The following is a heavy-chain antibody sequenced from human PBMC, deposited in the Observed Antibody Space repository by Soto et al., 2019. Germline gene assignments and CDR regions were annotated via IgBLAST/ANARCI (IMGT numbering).Heavy chain of an antibody. CDR3: ARLSSWRAYLSS. Sequence: QVQLQESGPGLVKPSQTLSLTCTVSGGSISSGGYYWSWIRQHPETGLEWIGYIFYSGSTDYSPSLKSRLSISIDTSKNQFSLRLRSVTPADTAVYYCARLSSWRAYLSSWGPGTLVTVSS. J-gene: IGHJ5*02. CDR2: IFYSGST. CDR1: GGSISSGGYY. V-gene: IGHV4-31*03.